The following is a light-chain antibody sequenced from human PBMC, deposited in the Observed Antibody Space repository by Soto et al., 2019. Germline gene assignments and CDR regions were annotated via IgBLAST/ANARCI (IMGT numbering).Light chain of an antibody. Sequence: EIVLTQSPATLSLSPGERATLSCRASQSVSSYLAWYQQKPGQAPRLLIYDASNSATGIPARFSGSGYGTDFTLTISSLESEDFAVYYCQQRSNWPPWTFGQGTKVELK. V-gene: IGKV3-11*01. J-gene: IGKJ1*01. CDR3: QQRSNWPPWT. CDR1: QSVSSY. CDR2: DAS.